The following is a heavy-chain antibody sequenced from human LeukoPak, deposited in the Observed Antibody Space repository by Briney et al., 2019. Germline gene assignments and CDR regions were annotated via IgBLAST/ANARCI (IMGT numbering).Heavy chain of an antibody. V-gene: IGHV3-66*01. D-gene: IGHD6-13*01. CDR1: GFTVSSNY. J-gene: IGHJ4*02. CDR2: IYSGGST. Sequence: GGSLRLSCAASGFTVSSNYMSWVRQAPGKGLEWVSVIYSGGSTYYADSVKGRFTISRDNSKNTLYLQMNSLRAEDTAVYYCARDIRYSSSLYLVYGGRGTLVTVSS. CDR3: ARDIRYSSSLYLVY.